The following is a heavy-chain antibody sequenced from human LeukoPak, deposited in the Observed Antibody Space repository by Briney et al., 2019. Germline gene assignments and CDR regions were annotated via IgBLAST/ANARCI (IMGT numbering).Heavy chain of an antibody. D-gene: IGHD6-19*01. CDR1: DYTFMSYG. V-gene: IGHV1-18*01. CDR3: ARARNLAIAVAEFDY. CDR2: MSVYNGNT. J-gene: IGHJ4*02. Sequence: ASVKVSCKGSDYTFMSYGITWVRQAPGQGLEWMGWMSVYNGNTNYAQKFQGRVTMTTDTSTSTAYMELRSLRSDDTAVYYCARARNLAIAVAEFDYWGQGTLVTVSS.